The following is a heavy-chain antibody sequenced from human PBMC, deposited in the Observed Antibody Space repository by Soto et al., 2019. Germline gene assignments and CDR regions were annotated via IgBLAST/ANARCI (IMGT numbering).Heavy chain of an antibody. D-gene: IGHD2-15*01. Sequence: EVQLVESGGGLVKPGGSLRLSCAASGFTFSNAWMNWVRQAPGKGLEWVGRIKSKTDGGTTDYAAPVKGRFTISRDDSKNTLYLQMNSLQTEDTAVYYCTTDSGYCSGGSCYSGLPYWGQGTLVTVSS. CDR3: TTDSGYCSGGSCYSGLPY. CDR1: GFTFSNAW. V-gene: IGHV3-15*07. J-gene: IGHJ4*02. CDR2: IKSKTDGGTT.